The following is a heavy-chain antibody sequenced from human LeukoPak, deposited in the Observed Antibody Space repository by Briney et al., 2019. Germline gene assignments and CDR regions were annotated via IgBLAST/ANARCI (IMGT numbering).Heavy chain of an antibody. V-gene: IGHV3-30*03. CDR2: ISYDGSNK. J-gene: IGHJ4*02. CDR1: GFTFSNYG. CDR3: ARAASIVVVPAAMDY. Sequence: GRSLRLSCAAPGFTFSNYGMHWVRQAPGKGLEWVALISYDGSNKYFADSVQGRFTISRDNSKNTLYLQMNSLRAEDTAVYYCARAASIVVVPAAMDYWGQGTLATVSS. D-gene: IGHD2-2*01.